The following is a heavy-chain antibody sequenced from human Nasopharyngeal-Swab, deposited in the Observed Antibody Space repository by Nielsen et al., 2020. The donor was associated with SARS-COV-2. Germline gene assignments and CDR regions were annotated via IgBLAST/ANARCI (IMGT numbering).Heavy chain of an antibody. D-gene: IGHD4-23*01. CDR3: ARLELRSRYLDY. J-gene: IGHJ4*02. V-gene: IGHV4-39*01. Sequence: SETLSLTCTVSSDPISSNYYWGWIRQPPGRGLEWIGIIYYSGGSHYNPSRKSRVPISVDTSKNQFSLKLTSVTAADTAVYYCARLELRSRYLDYWGQGTLVTVAS. CDR1: SDPISSNYY. CDR2: IYYSGGS.